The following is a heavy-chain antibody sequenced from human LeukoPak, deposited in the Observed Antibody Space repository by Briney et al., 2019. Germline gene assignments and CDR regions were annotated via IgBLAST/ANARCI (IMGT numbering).Heavy chain of an antibody. CDR3: YLEGVPVTGTSYY. J-gene: IGHJ4*02. CDR1: SNTFTDYY. CDR2: ITPNSGDT. V-gene: IGHV1-2*06. D-gene: IGHD6-19*01. Sequence: GASVKVSCKPSSNTFTDYYIHWVRQAPGPGLEWMGRITPNSGDTHYAQTFQGRFTMTRDTSISTAYMELNRLRFDDTAVYYCYLEGVPVTGTSYYWGQGTLVTVSS.